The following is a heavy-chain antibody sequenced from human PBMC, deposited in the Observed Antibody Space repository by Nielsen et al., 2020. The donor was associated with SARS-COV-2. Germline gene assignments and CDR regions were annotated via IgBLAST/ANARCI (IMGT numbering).Heavy chain of an antibody. V-gene: IGHV4-34*01. CDR3: ARDSSGWYGRLYYYYYGMDV. D-gene: IGHD6-19*01. J-gene: IGHJ6*02. Sequence: CQPPGKGLEWIGEINHSGSTNYNPSLKSRVTISVDTSKNQFSLKLSSVTAADTAVYYCARDSSGWYGRLYYYYYGMDVWGQGTTVTVSS. CDR2: INHSGST.